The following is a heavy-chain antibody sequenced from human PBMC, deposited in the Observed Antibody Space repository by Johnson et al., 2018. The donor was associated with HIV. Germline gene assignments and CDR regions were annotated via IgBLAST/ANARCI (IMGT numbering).Heavy chain of an antibody. CDR2: IKQDGSEK. CDR3: VCLRVGLSALDS. J-gene: IGHJ3*02. V-gene: IGHV3-7*01. CDR1: GFTFSSYG. D-gene: IGHD1-26*01. Sequence: QLVESGGGVVQPGRSLRLSCAASGFTFSSYGMHWVRQAPGKGLAWVANIKQDGSEKYYVDSVKGRFTISRDNAKNSLYLQMNSLRAEDAAVYYCVCLRVGLSALDSWGQGTMVTVSS.